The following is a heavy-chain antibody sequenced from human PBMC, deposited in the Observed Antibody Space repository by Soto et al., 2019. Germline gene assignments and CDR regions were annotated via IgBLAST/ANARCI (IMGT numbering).Heavy chain of an antibody. CDR3: ATSQKGYNWNYFDH. CDR1: GDSISGSYYY. Sequence: SETLSLTCTVSGDSISGSYYYWAWLRQSPGKGPEWIGSVFYTGFTSYNPSLESRVSVSVDTSKSQFSLKLSAVTAADTAVYYCATSQKGYNWNYFDHWGQGALVTVSS. CDR2: VFYTGFT. J-gene: IGHJ4*02. V-gene: IGHV4-39*01. D-gene: IGHD1-20*01.